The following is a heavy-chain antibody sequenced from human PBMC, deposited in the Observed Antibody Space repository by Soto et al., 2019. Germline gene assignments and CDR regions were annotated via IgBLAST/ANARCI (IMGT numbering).Heavy chain of an antibody. CDR1: GFTFSSYA. CDR2: ISYDGSNK. V-gene: IGHV3-30-3*01. D-gene: IGHD3-10*01. J-gene: IGHJ4*02. Sequence: QVQLVESGGGVVQPGRSLRLSCAASGFTFSSYAMHWVRQAPGKGLEWVAVISYDGSNKYYADSVKGRFTISRDNSKNPLYLQMNSLRAEDTAVYYCARGTGLLWSGDYWGQGPLVTVSS. CDR3: ARGTGLLWSGDY.